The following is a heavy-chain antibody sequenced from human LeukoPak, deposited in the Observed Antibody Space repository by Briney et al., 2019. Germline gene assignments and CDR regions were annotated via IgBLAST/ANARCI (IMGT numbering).Heavy chain of an antibody. Sequence: SETLSLTCTVSGGSMSSYYWSWIRQPPGKGLEWIGYIYNNGRTNYNPSLKSRVTISVDTSKNQFSLMLTSVTAADTAVYYCARDPGSSGYWYFDLWGRGTLVTVSS. D-gene: IGHD6-19*01. V-gene: IGHV4-59*01. CDR1: GGSMSSYY. CDR3: ARDPGSSGYWYFDL. J-gene: IGHJ2*01. CDR2: IYNNGRT.